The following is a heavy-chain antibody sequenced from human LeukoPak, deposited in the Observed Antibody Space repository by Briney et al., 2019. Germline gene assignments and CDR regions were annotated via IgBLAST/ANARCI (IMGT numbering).Heavy chain of an antibody. CDR3: ARERAAAVNWFDP. CDR1: GGSISSGGYY. V-gene: IGHV4-31*03. Sequence: SETLSLTCNVSGGSISSGGYYWSWIRQHPGKGLEWIGYIYYSGSTYYNPSLKSRVTISVDTSKNQFSLKLSSVTAADTAVYYCARERAAAVNWFDPWGQGTLVTVSS. CDR2: IYYSGST. D-gene: IGHD6-13*01. J-gene: IGHJ5*02.